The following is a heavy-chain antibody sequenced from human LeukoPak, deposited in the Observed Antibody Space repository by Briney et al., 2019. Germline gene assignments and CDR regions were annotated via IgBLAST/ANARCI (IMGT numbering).Heavy chain of an antibody. Sequence: PSETLSLTCTVSGDSISSSSYYWGWIRQPPGKGLEWIGNIYYSGSTYYNPSLKSRVTISVDTSKNQFSLRLSSVTAADTAVYNCARLWFYTDRSLPPVAFDIWGPGTTVTASS. V-gene: IGHV4-39*01. CDR1: GDSISSSSYY. J-gene: IGHJ3*02. D-gene: IGHD3-22*01. CDR2: IYYSGST. CDR3: ARLWFYTDRSLPPVAFDI.